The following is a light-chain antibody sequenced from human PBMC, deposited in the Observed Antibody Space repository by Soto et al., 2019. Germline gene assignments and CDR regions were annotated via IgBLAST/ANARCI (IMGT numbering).Light chain of an antibody. Sequence: QSSLTHPASLSGSPGQSITISCTGTSSDVGGYNHVSWYQHHPGKAPKLMIYEVSNRPSGVSNRFSGSKSGNTASLTISGLQADDEADYYCNSHTSSNTRVFGTGTKVTVL. V-gene: IGLV2-14*01. CDR1: SSDVGGYNH. CDR2: EVS. J-gene: IGLJ1*01. CDR3: NSHTSSNTRV.